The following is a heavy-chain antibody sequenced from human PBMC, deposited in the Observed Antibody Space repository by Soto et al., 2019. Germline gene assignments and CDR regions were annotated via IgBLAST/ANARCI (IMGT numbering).Heavy chain of an antibody. CDR2: ILHSGET. Sequence: QVQLQESGPGLVKPSGTLSLTCAVSGDSITNSRWWTWVRQPPGKGLEWIGDILHSGETNYNPSLKSRVFISVDKSQHQFSLRVSSVTAADTAVSSCAYSTGWYRHDVWGQGTVVTVSS. J-gene: IGHJ3*01. CDR1: GDSITNSRW. D-gene: IGHD6-19*01. V-gene: IGHV4-4*02. CDR3: AYSTGWYRHDV.